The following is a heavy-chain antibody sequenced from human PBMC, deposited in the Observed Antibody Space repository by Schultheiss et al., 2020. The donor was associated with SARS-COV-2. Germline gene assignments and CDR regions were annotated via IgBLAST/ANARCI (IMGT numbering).Heavy chain of an antibody. CDR2: IWYDGSNK. CDR3: ARDSQPPHYGMDV. J-gene: IGHJ6*02. D-gene: IGHD1-14*01. Sequence: GGSLRLSCAASGFTFSSYGMHWVRQAPGKGLEWVAVIWYDGSNKYYADSVKGRFTISRDNSKNTLYLQMNSLRAEDTAVYYCARDSQPPHYGMDVWGQGTTVTVSS. CDR1: GFTFSSYG. V-gene: IGHV3-33*08.